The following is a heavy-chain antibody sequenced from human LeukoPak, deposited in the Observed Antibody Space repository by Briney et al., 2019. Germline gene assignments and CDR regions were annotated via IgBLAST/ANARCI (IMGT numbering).Heavy chain of an antibody. D-gene: IGHD3-9*01. V-gene: IGHV4-59*01. CDR1: GGSISSYY. CDR2: IYYSGST. J-gene: IGHJ5*02. Sequence: SETLSLTCTVSGGSISSYYWSWIRQPPGKGLEWIGYIYYSGSTNYNPSLKSRVTISVDTSKNQFSLKLSSVTAADTAVYYCASVDILTGFDPWGQGTLVTVSS. CDR3: ASVDILTGFDP.